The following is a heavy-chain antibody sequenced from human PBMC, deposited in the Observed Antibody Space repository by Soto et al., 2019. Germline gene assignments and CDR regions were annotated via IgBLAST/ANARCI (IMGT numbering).Heavy chain of an antibody. CDR2: ISGSGGGA. Sequence: EVQLLESGENLVQPGGSLRLSCAASGFTFSNYAMNWVRQPPGKGLEWVSTISGSGGGAYYADSVKGRFTISRDNSKNTLYLQMNSLRGEDTAVYYCAKEGASSWYFFDYWGQGTLVTVPS. D-gene: IGHD6-13*01. V-gene: IGHV3-23*01. CDR1: GFTFSNYA. J-gene: IGHJ4*02. CDR3: AKEGASSWYFFDY.